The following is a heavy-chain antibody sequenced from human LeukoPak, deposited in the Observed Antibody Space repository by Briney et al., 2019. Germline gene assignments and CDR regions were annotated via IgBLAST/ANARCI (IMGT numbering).Heavy chain of an antibody. CDR1: GGSISSYH. CDR2: ISYSGST. D-gene: IGHD3-9*01. Sequence: PSETLSLTCTVSGGSISSYHWSWIRQPPGKGLEWIGYISYSGSTNYDPSLKSRVTISIDTSKNQFSLKLRSVTAADTAIYYCARQGYDILTGYIDAFDIWGQGTMVTVSS. CDR3: ARQGYDILTGYIDAFDI. J-gene: IGHJ3*02. V-gene: IGHV4-59*08.